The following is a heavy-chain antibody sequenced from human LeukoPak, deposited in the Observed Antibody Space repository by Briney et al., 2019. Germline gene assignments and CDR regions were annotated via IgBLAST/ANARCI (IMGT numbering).Heavy chain of an antibody. D-gene: IGHD2-2*01. Sequence: GGSLRLSCAASGFTFSSYAMSWVRQAPGKGLEWVSAISGSGGSTYYADSVKGRFTISRDNSKNTLYLLMNSLRAEDTAVYYCAKVSYCSSTSCGESFDYWGQGTLVTVSS. CDR1: GFTFSSYA. V-gene: IGHV3-23*01. J-gene: IGHJ4*02. CDR3: AKVSYCSSTSCGESFDY. CDR2: ISGSGGST.